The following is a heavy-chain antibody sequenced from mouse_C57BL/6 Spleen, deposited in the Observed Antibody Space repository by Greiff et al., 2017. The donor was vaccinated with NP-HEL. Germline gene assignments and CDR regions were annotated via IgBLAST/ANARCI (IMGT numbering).Heavy chain of an antibody. Sequence: EVQRVESGPGMVKPSQSLSLTCTVTGYSITSGYDWHWIRHFPGNKLEWMGYISYSGSTNYNPSLKSRISITHDTSKNHFFLKLNSVTTEDTATYYCARHGNYPFAYWGQGTLVTVSA. V-gene: IGHV3-1*01. CDR1: GYSITSGYD. J-gene: IGHJ3*01. CDR2: ISYSGST. CDR3: ARHGNYPFAY. D-gene: IGHD2-1*01.